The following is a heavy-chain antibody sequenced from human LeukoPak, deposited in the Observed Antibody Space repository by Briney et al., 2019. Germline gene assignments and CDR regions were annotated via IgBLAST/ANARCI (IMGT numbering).Heavy chain of an antibody. Sequence: SVKVSCKASGGTFSSYAISWARQAPGQGLEWMGGIIPIFGTANYAQKFQGRVTITADESTSTAYMELSSLRSEDTAVYYCARIGPLLWFGELFSDYWGQGTLVTVSS. CDR2: IIPIFGTA. V-gene: IGHV1-69*01. CDR1: GGTFSSYA. J-gene: IGHJ4*02. CDR3: ARIGPLLWFGELFSDY. D-gene: IGHD3-10*01.